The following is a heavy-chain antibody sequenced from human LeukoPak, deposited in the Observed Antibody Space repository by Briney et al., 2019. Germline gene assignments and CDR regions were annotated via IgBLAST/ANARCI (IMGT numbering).Heavy chain of an antibody. CDR3: ARRGGSGRSFDY. V-gene: IGHV4-34*01. CDR1: GGSFSGYY. CDR2: INHSGST. J-gene: IGHJ4*02. Sequence: PSETLSLTCAVYGGSFSGYYWSWIRQPPGKGLEWIGEINHSGSTNYNPSLKSRVTISVDTSKNQFSLKLSSVTAADTAVYYCARRGGSGRSFDYWGQGTLVTVSS. D-gene: IGHD3-10*01.